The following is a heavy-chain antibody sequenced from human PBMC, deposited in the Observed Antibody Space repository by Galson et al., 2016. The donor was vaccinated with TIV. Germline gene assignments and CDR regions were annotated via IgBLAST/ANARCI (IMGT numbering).Heavy chain of an antibody. CDR3: ARALILGPAAKHRIFDY. CDR1: GYTFSDYY. V-gene: IGHV1-2*02. Sequence: QSGAEVKKPGASVKVSCKASGYTFSDYYIHWVRQAPGQTLEWMGWVNPKSGGTNYARQFQGRVTMTRETSITTVSMELRSLTSDDTALYFCARALILGPAAKHRIFDYWGQGTLVTVSS. J-gene: IGHJ4*02. D-gene: IGHD3-16*01. CDR2: VNPKSGGT.